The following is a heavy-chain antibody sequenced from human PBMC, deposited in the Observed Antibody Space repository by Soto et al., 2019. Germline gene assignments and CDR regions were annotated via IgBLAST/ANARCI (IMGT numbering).Heavy chain of an antibody. CDR2: KSYAGSNK. J-gene: IGHJ4*02. D-gene: IGHD1-26*01. V-gene: IGHV3-30*18. CDR1: GFTVSSYV. CDR3: ANESEREVLAY. Sequence: GGSLDLSCASCGFTVSSYVMPGAQKAPGKGLEGVSGKSYAGSNKQYAESVKRLFTISIENFKNTLYLQMHSLKPEEKHMYYCANESEREVLAYWGQGTLVTVSS.